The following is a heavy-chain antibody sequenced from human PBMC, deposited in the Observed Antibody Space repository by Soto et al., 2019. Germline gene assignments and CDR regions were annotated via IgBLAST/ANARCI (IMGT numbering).Heavy chain of an antibody. V-gene: IGHV1-69*13. J-gene: IGHJ5*02. CDR3: AIEYSSSPPYYPIVS. D-gene: IGHD6-6*01. Sequence: SVKVSCKASGGTFSSYSISWVRQAPGQGLEWMGGIIPIFGTANYAQKFQGRVTITADESTSTAYMELSSLRSEDTAVYYCAIEYSSSPPYYPIVSWGQGTLVTVS. CDR1: GGTFSSYS. CDR2: IIPIFGTA.